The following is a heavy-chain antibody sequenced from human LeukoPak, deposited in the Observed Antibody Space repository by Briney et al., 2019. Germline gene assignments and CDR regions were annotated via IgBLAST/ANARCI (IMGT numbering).Heavy chain of an antibody. D-gene: IGHD5-24*01. Sequence: GGSLRLSCAASGFTFSSYSMNWVRHAPGKGLEWVSSISSSSSYIYYADSVKGRFTISRDNAKNSLYLQMNSLRAEDTAVYYCARAFRDGYNYGWGQGTLVTVSS. J-gene: IGHJ4*02. V-gene: IGHV3-21*01. CDR2: ISSSSSYI. CDR1: GFTFSSYS. CDR3: ARAFRDGYNYG.